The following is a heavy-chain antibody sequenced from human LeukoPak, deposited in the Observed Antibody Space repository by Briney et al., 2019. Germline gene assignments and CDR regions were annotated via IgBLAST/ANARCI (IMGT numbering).Heavy chain of an antibody. CDR1: GYTFTSYG. CDR3: GRDLEVVLGRDSGSPDN. Sequence: GASVKVSCKASGYTFTSYGISWVRQAPGQGLEWMGWINTYNGNTKYAPNFQGRVSMTTDTSTSTAYMEVRSLRYDDTAVYYCGRDLEVVLGRDSGSPDNWGQGTLVSVSS. D-gene: IGHD2-15*01. CDR2: INTYNGNT. J-gene: IGHJ4*02. V-gene: IGHV1-18*01.